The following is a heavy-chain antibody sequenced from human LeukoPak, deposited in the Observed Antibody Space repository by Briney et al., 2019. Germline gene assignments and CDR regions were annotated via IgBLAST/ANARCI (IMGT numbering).Heavy chain of an antibody. CDR3: AKDRGEHWFDP. Sequence: SGGSLRLSCAASGFTFSSAAMSCVRQAPGKGLEWVSAISGSGDRTYNADSVKGRFSISRDNSKDTLYLLMNSLRAEDTAIYYCAKDRGEHWFDPWGQGALVTVSS. V-gene: IGHV3-23*01. CDR2: ISGSGDRT. CDR1: GFTFSSAA. J-gene: IGHJ5*02. D-gene: IGHD1-1*01.